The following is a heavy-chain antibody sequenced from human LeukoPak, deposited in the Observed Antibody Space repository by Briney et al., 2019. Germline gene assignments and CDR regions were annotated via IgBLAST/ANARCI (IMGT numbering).Heavy chain of an antibody. Sequence: SETLSLTCTVSGGSISSSSYYWGWIRQPPGKGLEWIGSIYYSGSTYYNPSLKSRVTISVDTSKSQFSLKLSSVTAADTAVYYCARCDILTGYRLGYYYYGMDVWGQGATVTVSS. CDR3: ARCDILTGYRLGYYYYGMDV. D-gene: IGHD3-9*01. CDR2: IYYSGST. J-gene: IGHJ6*02. V-gene: IGHV4-39*07. CDR1: GGSISSSSYY.